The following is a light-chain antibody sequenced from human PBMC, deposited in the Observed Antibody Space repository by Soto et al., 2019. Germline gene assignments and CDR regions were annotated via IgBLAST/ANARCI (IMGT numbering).Light chain of an antibody. Sequence: SALPQPASGSGSPGQSITISCTGTSSDVGSYNLVSWYQQHPGKAPKLMIYEVSKRPSGASNRFSGSKSGNTASLTISGLQAEDEADYYCCSYAGSSFYVFGIGTKVPVL. CDR2: EVS. CDR3: CSYAGSSFYV. J-gene: IGLJ1*01. V-gene: IGLV2-23*02. CDR1: SSDVGSYNL.